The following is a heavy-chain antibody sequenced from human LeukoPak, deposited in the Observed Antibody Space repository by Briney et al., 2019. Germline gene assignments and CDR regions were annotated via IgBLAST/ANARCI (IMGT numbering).Heavy chain of an antibody. V-gene: IGHV5-51*01. Sequence: GESLKISCKGSGYSFTSYWIGWVRQMPGKGLEWMGIIYPGDSDTRYSPSFQGQVTISADKSVSTAYMQRITLKASDTAMYFCGSGEYYFDYWGQGTLVTVSS. D-gene: IGHD2/OR15-2a*01. CDR2: IYPGDSDT. J-gene: IGHJ4*02. CDR1: GYSFTSYW. CDR3: GSGEYYFDY.